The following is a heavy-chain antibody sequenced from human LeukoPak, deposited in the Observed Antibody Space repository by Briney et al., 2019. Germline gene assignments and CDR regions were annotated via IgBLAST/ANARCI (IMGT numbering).Heavy chain of an antibody. CDR1: GFTFSIYA. V-gene: IGHV3-23*01. Sequence: PGGSLRLSCAASGFTFSIYAMSWVRQAPGKGLEWVSAISGSGGSTYYADSVKGRFTISRDNSKNTLYLQMNSLRAEDTAVYYCAKRYDSSGYYPPDAFGIWGQGTMVTVSS. J-gene: IGHJ3*02. D-gene: IGHD3-22*01. CDR2: ISGSGGST. CDR3: AKRYDSSGYYPPDAFGI.